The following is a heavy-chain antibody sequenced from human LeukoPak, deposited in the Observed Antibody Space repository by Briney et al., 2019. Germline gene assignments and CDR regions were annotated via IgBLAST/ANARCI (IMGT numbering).Heavy chain of an antibody. CDR3: ARIHGGI. V-gene: IGHV4-39*07. Sequence: SETLSLTCTVSGGSITSSPYYWGWIRQPPGKGLGWIGSISFSGSTFYNPSLESRVTVSRDTSKNQLSLKVNSVTAADTAVYYCARIHGGIWGQGTLVTVSS. CDR2: ISFSGST. CDR1: GGSITSSPYY. D-gene: IGHD3-3*02. J-gene: IGHJ4*02.